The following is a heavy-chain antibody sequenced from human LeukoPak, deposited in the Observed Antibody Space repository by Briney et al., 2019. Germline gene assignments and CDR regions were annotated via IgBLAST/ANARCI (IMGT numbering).Heavy chain of an antibody. CDR3: ATSTHHLLAGYYNWFDP. Sequence: SVKVSCKASGGTFSSYAISWVRQASGQGLEWMGGIIPIFGTANYAQKFQGRVTITADESTSTAYMELSSLRSEDTAVYYCATSTHHLLAGYYNWFDPWGQGTLVTVSS. D-gene: IGHD3-9*01. V-gene: IGHV1-69*01. CDR1: GGTFSSYA. CDR2: IIPIFGTA. J-gene: IGHJ5*02.